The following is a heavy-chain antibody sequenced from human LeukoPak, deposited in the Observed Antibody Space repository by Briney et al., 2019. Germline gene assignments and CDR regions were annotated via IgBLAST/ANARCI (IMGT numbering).Heavy chain of an antibody. CDR3: ARAHCSGGSCYLLSLDV. CDR2: INPSGGST. V-gene: IGHV1-46*01. D-gene: IGHD2-15*01. J-gene: IGHJ6*04. Sequence: GASVKVSCKASGYTFTSYYMQWVRQAPGQGLEWMGIINPSGGSTSYAQKFQGRVTMTRDTSTSTVYMELSSLRSEDTAVYYCARAHCSGGSCYLLSLDVWGKGTTVTVSS. CDR1: GYTFTSYY.